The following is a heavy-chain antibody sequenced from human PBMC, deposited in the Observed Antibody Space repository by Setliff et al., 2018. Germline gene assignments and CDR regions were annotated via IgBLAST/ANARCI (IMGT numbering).Heavy chain of an antibody. J-gene: IGHJ4*02. Sequence: ASVKVSCKASGYTFTSYGISWVRQAPGQGLEWMGWISAYNGNTNYAQKLQGRVTMTTDTSTSTAYMELSSLRSEDTAVYYCASAMAYYGSGSAFDYWGQGTLVTVSS. D-gene: IGHD3-10*01. CDR1: GYTFTSYG. CDR2: ISAYNGNT. V-gene: IGHV1-18*01. CDR3: ASAMAYYGSGSAFDY.